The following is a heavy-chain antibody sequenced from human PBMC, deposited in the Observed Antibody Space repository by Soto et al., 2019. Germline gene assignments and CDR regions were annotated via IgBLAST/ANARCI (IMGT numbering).Heavy chain of an antibody. D-gene: IGHD1-26*01. Sequence: QITLKESGPPLVKPTQTLTLTCTFSGFSLSTSGVGVGWIRQPPGKALDWVAIVYWDGDKRYSPSVRNRVNITEDTSNSQVVLTMTHMNPVDTATYFCAHYMGGITDYWGQGTLVTVSS. CDR2: VYWDGDK. CDR1: GFSLSTSGVG. CDR3: AHYMGGITDY. J-gene: IGHJ4*02. V-gene: IGHV2-5*02.